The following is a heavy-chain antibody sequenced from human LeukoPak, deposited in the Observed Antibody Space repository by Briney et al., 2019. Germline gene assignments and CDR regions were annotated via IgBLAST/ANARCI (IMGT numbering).Heavy chain of an antibody. V-gene: IGHV3-53*01. CDR3: ASYVDTAMAAGVAFDI. Sequence: PGGSLRLSCAVSGFSLRSYWMHWVRQAPGKGLEWVSVIYSGGSTYYADSVKGRFTISRDNTKNTLYLQMNSLRAEDTAVYYCASYVDTAMAAGVAFDIWGRGTMVTVSS. CDR2: IYSGGST. CDR1: GFSLRSYW. D-gene: IGHD5-18*01. J-gene: IGHJ3*02.